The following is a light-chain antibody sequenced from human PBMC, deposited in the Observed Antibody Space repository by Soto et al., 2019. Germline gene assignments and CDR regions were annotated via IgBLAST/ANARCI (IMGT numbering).Light chain of an antibody. CDR2: QAS. CDR1: QNLNSW. J-gene: IGKJ1*01. Sequence: DIPLTQSPSTLSASVGDRVTITCRASQNLNSWLAWYQQKPGKAPNLLIYQASILESGVPSRFSGSGSGTEFSLTISSLQPDDFATFYCQHYHSYPRTFGQGTTVEIK. CDR3: QHYHSYPRT. V-gene: IGKV1-5*03.